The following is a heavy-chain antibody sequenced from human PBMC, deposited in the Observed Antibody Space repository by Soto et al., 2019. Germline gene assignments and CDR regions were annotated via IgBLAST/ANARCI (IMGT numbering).Heavy chain of an antibody. CDR1: GFTFGDYA. V-gene: IGHV3-49*03. CDR3: TSVRDIRFLEWYHPASDP. D-gene: IGHD3-3*01. Sequence: GGSLRLSCTASGFTFGDYAMSWFRQAPGKGLEWVGFIRSKAYGGTTEYAASVKGRFTISRDDSKSIAYLQMNSLKTEDTAVYYCTSVRDIRFLEWYHPASDPWGQGTLVTLSS. CDR2: IRSKAYGGTT. J-gene: IGHJ5*02.